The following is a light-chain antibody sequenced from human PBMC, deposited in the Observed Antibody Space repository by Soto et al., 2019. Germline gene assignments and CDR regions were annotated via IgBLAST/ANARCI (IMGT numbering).Light chain of an antibody. CDR3: LLLYSGGRV. Sequence: QAVVTQEPSLTVSPGGTVTLTCGSRTGAVTNGHYPYWFQQKPGQAPRTLIYDTSNKHSWTPARFSGSLLGGKAALTLSGAQPEDEADYYCLLLYSGGRVFGGGTKITVL. V-gene: IGLV7-46*01. CDR2: DTS. J-gene: IGLJ3*02. CDR1: TGAVTNGHY.